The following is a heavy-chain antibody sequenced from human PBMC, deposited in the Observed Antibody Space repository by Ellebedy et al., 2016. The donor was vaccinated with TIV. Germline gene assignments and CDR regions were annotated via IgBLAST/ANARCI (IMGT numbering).Heavy chain of an antibody. D-gene: IGHD3/OR15-3a*01. V-gene: IGHV4-59*01. Sequence: SETLSLTXTVSGDSINTFYWSWIRQPPGKGLEWIGYIYDSRNVNYNPSLKSRVTLSVDTSKKQFSLKLNSVTAADTAVYYCARTDLRYGMDVWGQGSTVTVS. CDR3: ARTDLRYGMDV. CDR2: IYDSRNV. CDR1: GDSINTFY. J-gene: IGHJ6*02.